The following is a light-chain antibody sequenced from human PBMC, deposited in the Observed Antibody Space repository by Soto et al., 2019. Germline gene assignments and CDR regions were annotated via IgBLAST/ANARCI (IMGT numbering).Light chain of an antibody. CDR2: EVN. V-gene: IGLV2-8*01. CDR1: SGDVGGYNY. J-gene: IGLJ1*01. Sequence: QSALTQPPSASGSPGQSVTISCTGTSGDVGGYNYVSWYQQYPGKAPKLMIYEVNKRPSGVPDRFSGSKSGNTASLTVSGLQAEDEADYYCSSYTSSSTHYVFXTGTKVTVL. CDR3: SSYTSSSTHYV.